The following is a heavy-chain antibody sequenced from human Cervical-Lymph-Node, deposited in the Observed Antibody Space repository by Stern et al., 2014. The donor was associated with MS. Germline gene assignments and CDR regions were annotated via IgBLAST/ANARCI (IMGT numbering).Heavy chain of an antibody. V-gene: IGHV3-30*04. D-gene: IGHD2-21*02. J-gene: IGHJ1*01. CDR3: ARGGIVVVTATFQH. Sequence: VQLVESGGGVVQPGRSLRLSCAASGFTFSSYAMHWVRQAPGKGLEWVAVISYDGSNKYYADSVKGRFTISRDNSKNTLYLQMNSLRAEDTAVYYCARGGIVVVTATFQHWGQGTLVTVSS. CDR2: ISYDGSNK. CDR1: GFTFSSYA.